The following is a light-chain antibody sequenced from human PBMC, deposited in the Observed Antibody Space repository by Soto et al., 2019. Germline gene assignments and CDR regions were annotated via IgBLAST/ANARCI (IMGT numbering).Light chain of an antibody. CDR2: DVS. J-gene: IGLJ3*02. Sequence: QSALTQPASVSGSPGQSITISCTGTSSDVGGYNDVSWYQQHPGKAPKLMIYDVSNRPSGVSNRFSGSKSGNTASLTISGLQAEDEADYYCSSYTSSSTPSWVFGGGTKLTVL. V-gene: IGLV2-14*01. CDR3: SSYTSSSTPSWV. CDR1: SSDVGGYND.